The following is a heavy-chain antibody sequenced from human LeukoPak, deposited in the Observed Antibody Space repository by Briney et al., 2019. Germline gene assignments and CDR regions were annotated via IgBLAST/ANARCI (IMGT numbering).Heavy chain of an antibody. CDR1: GLTFSSYA. V-gene: IGHV3-23*01. D-gene: IGHD2-15*01. J-gene: IGHJ3*02. CDR3: AKAYGYCSGGSCYSSIFGAFDI. CDR2: ISGSGGST. Sequence: GGSLRLSCAASGLTFSSYAMSWVRQAPGKGLEWVSAISGSGGSTYYADSVKGRFTISRDNSKNTLYLQMNSLRAEDTAVYYCAKAYGYCSGGSCYSSIFGAFDIWGQGTMVTVSS.